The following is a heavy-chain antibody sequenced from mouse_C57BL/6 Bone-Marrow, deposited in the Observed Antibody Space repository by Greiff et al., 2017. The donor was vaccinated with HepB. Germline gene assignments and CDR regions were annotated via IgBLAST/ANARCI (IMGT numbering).Heavy chain of an antibody. CDR3: ARDTSNYGAMDY. D-gene: IGHD2-5*01. CDR2: ISDGGSYT. Sequence: DVQLVESGGGLVKPGGSLKLSCAASGFTFSSYAMSWVRQTPEKRLEWVATISDGGSYTYYPDNVKGRFTISRDNAKNNLYLQMSHLKSEDTAMYYCARDTSNYGAMDYWGQGTSVTVSS. J-gene: IGHJ4*01. CDR1: GFTFSSYA. V-gene: IGHV5-4*01.